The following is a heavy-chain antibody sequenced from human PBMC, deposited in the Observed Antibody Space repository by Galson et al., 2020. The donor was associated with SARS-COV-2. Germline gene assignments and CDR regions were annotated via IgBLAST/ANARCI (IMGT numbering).Heavy chain of an antibody. D-gene: IGHD6-19*01. J-gene: IGHJ4*02. V-gene: IGHV1-2*02. CDR1: GYISIDIY. CDR2: SNPASGGT. CDR3: ARGLGNTGWADS. Sequence: ASVKISCKASGYISIDIYIHWVRHAPGQGLQWMGRSNPASGGTNSAQKFQGRVTMTRVTSITTAYMELSGLTSDDTAVYYCARGLGNTGWADSWGQGTLVTVSS.